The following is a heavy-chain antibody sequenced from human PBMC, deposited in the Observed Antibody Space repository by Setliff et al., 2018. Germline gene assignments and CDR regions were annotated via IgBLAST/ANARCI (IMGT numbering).Heavy chain of an antibody. CDR3: ARGPYNIYDRSGYGFTNWFDP. J-gene: IGHJ5*02. CDR2: IKQDGSEK. CDR1: GFTFSSYW. D-gene: IGHD3-22*01. V-gene: IGHV3-7*01. Sequence: GGSLRLSCAAPGFTFSSYWMSWVRQAQGKGLEWVANIKQDGSEKYYVDSVKGRFTISRDNAKNSLYLQMNSLRAEDTAVYYCARGPYNIYDRSGYGFTNWFDPWGQGILVTVSS.